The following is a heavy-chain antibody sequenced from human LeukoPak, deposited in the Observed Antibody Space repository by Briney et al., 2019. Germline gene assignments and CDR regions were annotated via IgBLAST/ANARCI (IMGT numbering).Heavy chain of an antibody. J-gene: IGHJ4*02. Sequence: ASVKVSCKASGYTFTGYYMHWVRQAPGQGLEWMGWINPNSGGTNYAQKSQGRVTMTRDTSISTAYMELSRLRSDDTAVYYCARDDYSSSWGIDYWGQGTLVTVSS. V-gene: IGHV1-2*02. D-gene: IGHD6-13*01. CDR2: INPNSGGT. CDR3: ARDDYSSSWGIDY. CDR1: GYTFTGYY.